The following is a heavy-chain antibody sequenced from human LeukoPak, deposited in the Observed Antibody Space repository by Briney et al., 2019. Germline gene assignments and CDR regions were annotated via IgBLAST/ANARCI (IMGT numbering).Heavy chain of an antibody. D-gene: IGHD3-10*01. Sequence: PGGSLRLSCAASGFTFDDYAMHWVRQAPGKGLEWVSGISWNSGSIGYADSVKGRFTISRDNAKNSLYLQMNSLGAEDTALYYCAKDVYGSGSYTFDYWGQGTLVTVSS. V-gene: IGHV3-9*01. CDR1: GFTFDDYA. CDR3: AKDVYGSGSYTFDY. CDR2: ISWNSGSI. J-gene: IGHJ4*02.